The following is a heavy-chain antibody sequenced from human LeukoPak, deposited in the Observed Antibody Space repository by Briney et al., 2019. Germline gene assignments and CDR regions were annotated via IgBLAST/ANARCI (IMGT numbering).Heavy chain of an antibody. CDR1: GYSFTSYW. Sequence: GESLKISCKGSGYSFTSYWIGWVRQMPGKGLEWMGIIYPGDSDTRYSPSFQGQVTISADKSISTAYLQWSSLKASDTAMYYCARRSTSPDSYYYMDVWGKGTTVTVSS. CDR2: IYPGDSDT. CDR3: ARRSTSPDSYYYMDV. V-gene: IGHV5-51*01. D-gene: IGHD2-2*01. J-gene: IGHJ6*03.